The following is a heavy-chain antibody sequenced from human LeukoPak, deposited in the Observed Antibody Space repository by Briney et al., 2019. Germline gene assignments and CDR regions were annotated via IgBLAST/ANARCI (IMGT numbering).Heavy chain of an antibody. J-gene: IGHJ4*02. CDR1: GFTFSNYA. V-gene: IGHV3-23*01. CDR2: ISGSDNSA. Sequence: GGSLRLSCAASGFTFSNYAMSWVRQAPGKGLEWVSAISGSDNSAYYADSVKGRFTISRDNSENTLYLQMNSLRAGDTAAYYCARGDYSYDYWGQGTLVTVSS. D-gene: IGHD4-11*01. CDR3: ARGDYSYDY.